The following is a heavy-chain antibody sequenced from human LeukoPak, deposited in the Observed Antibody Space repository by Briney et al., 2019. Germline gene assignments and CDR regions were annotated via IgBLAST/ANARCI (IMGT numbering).Heavy chain of an antibody. V-gene: IGHV4-4*02. D-gene: IGHD6-19*01. CDR1: GGSISSSNW. J-gene: IGHJ2*01. Sequence: SGTLSLTCAVSGGSISSSNWWSWVRQPPGKGLEWIGEIYHSGSTNYNPSLKSRVTISVDTSKNQFSLKLSSVTAADTAVYYCATCSSGCPGWYFDLWGRGTLVTVSS. CDR3: ATCSSGCPGWYFDL. CDR2: IYHSGST.